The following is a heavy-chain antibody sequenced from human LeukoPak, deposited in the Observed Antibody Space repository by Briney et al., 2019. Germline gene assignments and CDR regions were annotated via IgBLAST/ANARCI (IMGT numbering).Heavy chain of an antibody. Sequence: GESLKISCKGSGYSFTSYWIGWVRQMPGKGLEWMGITYPGDSDTRYSPSFQGQVTISADKSISTAYLQWSSLKASDTAMYYCARADVLLWFGELSWWFDPWGQGTLVTVSS. D-gene: IGHD3-10*01. V-gene: IGHV5-51*01. J-gene: IGHJ5*02. CDR1: GYSFTSYW. CDR3: ARADVLLWFGELSWWFDP. CDR2: TYPGDSDT.